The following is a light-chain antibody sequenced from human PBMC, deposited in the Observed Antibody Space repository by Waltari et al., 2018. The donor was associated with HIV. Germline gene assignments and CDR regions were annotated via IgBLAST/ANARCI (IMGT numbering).Light chain of an antibody. Sequence: IRMTQSPSSFSASIGDRVTITCRANQGISNSVAWYQQKPGAAPKLLIYDASVLQSGVPSRFSGGGSGSDFSLTISCLQSEDFATYYCQHYHSDPPTFGPGTRVEIK. CDR3: QHYHSDPPT. J-gene: IGKJ1*01. CDR1: QGISNS. V-gene: IGKV1-8*01. CDR2: DAS.